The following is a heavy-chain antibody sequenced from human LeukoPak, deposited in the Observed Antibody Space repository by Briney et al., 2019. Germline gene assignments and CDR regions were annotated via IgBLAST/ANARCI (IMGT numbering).Heavy chain of an antibody. CDR2: IYSSGGT. D-gene: IGHD5-12*01. CDR3: ARVSLYSGYDYLHC. V-gene: IGHV4-4*07. CDR1: GGSISRYY. Sequence: SDTLSLTCTVSGGSISRYYWSWIRQPAGKALEGIGRIYSSGGTNYNPSLKSRVTTSVDTSKTQFSLKLSSVTAANTALDYCARVSLYSGYDYLHCWGQATLVTVSA. J-gene: IGHJ4*02.